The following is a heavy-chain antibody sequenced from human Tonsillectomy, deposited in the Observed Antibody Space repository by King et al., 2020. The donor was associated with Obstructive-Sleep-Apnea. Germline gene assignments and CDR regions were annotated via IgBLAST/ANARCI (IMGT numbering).Heavy chain of an antibody. J-gene: IGHJ4*02. D-gene: IGHD3-10*01. CDR1: GFTFDDYA. V-gene: IGHV3-9*01. Sequence: VQLVESGGGLVQPGRSLRLSCAASGFTFDDYAMHWVRQAPGKGLEWVSGISWNSGNIGYADSVKGRFTISRDNAKNSLYLQMNSLRAEDTALYYCAAGHYLKGGSNDWGQGTRVTVSS. CDR3: AAGHYLKGGSND. CDR2: ISWNSGNI.